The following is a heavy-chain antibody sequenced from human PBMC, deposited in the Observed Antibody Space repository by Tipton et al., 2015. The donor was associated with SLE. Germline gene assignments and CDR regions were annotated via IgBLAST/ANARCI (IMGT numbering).Heavy chain of an antibody. Sequence: SLRLSCAASGFSFDDYAMHWVRQPPGKGLEWVSGIGWNSGYIAYADSVEGRFTISRDNAKKSLYLQMNSLRREDTALYYCVRVGTPDYYMDVWGKGRGSPSH. CDR3: VRVGTPDYYMDV. D-gene: IGHD7-27*01. V-gene: IGHV3-9*01. CDR2: IGWNSGYI. CDR1: GFSFDDYA. J-gene: IGHJ6*03.